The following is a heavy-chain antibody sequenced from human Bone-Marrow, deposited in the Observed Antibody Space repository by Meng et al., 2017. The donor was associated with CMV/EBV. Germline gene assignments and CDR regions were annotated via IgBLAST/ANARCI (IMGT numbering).Heavy chain of an antibody. V-gene: IGHV3-30*04. J-gene: IGHJ5*02. CDR2: ISYDGSNK. CDR3: AKGGGDYGDYVSDSWFDP. Sequence: GESLKISCAASGFTFSSYAMHWVRQAPGKGLEWVAVISYDGSNKYYADSVKGRFTTSRDNAKNSLYLQMNSLRAEDTAVYYCAKGGGDYGDYVSDSWFDPWGQGTLVTVSS. CDR1: GFTFSSYA. D-gene: IGHD4-17*01.